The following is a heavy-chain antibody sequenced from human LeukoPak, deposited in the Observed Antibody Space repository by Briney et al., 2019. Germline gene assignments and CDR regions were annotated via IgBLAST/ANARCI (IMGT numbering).Heavy chain of an antibody. CDR3: ARHENYDYVWGSYRPDAFDI. J-gene: IGHJ3*02. CDR1: GGSISSSSYY. Sequence: SETLSLTCTVSGGSISSSSYYWGWIRQPPGKGLEWIGSIYYSGSTYYNPSLKSRVTKSVDTSKNQFSLKLSSVTAADTAVYYCARHENYDYVWGSYRPDAFDIWGQGTMVTVSS. CDR2: IYYSGST. V-gene: IGHV4-39*01. D-gene: IGHD3-16*02.